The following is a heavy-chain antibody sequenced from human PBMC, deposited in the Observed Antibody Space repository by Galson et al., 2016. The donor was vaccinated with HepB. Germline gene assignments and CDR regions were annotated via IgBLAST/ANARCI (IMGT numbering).Heavy chain of an antibody. Sequence: SETLSLTCIGSGGSINSQYWSWIRRPPGKGLEWIGYIYYSGSANYNPSLKSRVTISVDTSKKQISLKLSSVTAADTAVYYCARGDVVLYGMDVWGQGTTVTVSS. CDR1: GGSINSQY. CDR3: ARGDVVLYGMDV. V-gene: IGHV4-59*11. D-gene: IGHD5-24*01. J-gene: IGHJ6*02. CDR2: IYYSGSA.